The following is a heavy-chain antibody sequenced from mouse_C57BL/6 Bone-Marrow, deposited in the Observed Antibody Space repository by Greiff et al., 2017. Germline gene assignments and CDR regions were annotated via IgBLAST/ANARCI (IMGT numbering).Heavy chain of an antibody. Sequence: DVKLVESGGGLVQPGESLKLSCESNEYEFPSHDMSWVRKTPEKRLELVAAINSDGGSTYYPDTMERRFIISRDNTKKTLYLQMSSLRSEDTALYYCARSNYSNYVGAMDYWGQGTSVTVSS. CDR2: INSDGGST. V-gene: IGHV5-2*01. CDR1: EYEFPSHD. J-gene: IGHJ4*01. CDR3: ARSNYSNYVGAMDY. D-gene: IGHD2-5*01.